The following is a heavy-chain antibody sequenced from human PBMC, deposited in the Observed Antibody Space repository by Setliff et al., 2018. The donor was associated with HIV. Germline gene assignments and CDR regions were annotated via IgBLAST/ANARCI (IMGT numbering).Heavy chain of an antibody. CDR2: INHYGST. D-gene: IGHD6-6*01. Sequence: SETLSLTCAVYGGSFSGYYWSWIRQPPGKGLEWIGEINHYGSTNYNPSLKSRVTMSVDTPKNQFSLKVNSVTAADTAVYYCARGRHYSSSAPFGIDFWGQGTLVTVSS. CDR1: GGSFSGYY. V-gene: IGHV4-34*01. CDR3: ARGRHYSSSAPFGIDF. J-gene: IGHJ4*02.